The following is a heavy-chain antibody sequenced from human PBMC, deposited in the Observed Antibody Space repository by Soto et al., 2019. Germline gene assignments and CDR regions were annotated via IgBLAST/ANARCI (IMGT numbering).Heavy chain of an antibody. CDR3: ARVRLNYAFDI. CDR1: GFTVSSNY. CDR2: IYSGGST. Sequence: PVGSLRLSCAASGFTVSSNYMSWVRQAPGKGLEWVSVIYSGGSTYYADSVKGRFTISRDNSKNTLYLQMNSLRAEDTAVYYCARVRLNYAFDIWGQGTMVTV. V-gene: IGHV3-53*01. D-gene: IGHD1-1*01. J-gene: IGHJ3*02.